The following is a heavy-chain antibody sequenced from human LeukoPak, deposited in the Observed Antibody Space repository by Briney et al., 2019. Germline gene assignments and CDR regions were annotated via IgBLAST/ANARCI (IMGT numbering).Heavy chain of an antibody. J-gene: IGHJ4*02. D-gene: IGHD6-13*01. CDR1: GYTFTSYG. Sequence: ASVKVSCKASGYTFTSYGISWVRQAPGQGLEWMGWISAYNGNTNYAQKFQGRVTITTDESTSTAYMELSSLRSEDTAVYYCARGYSSSWSANDYWGQGTLVTVSS. CDR2: ISAYNGNT. V-gene: IGHV1-18*01. CDR3: ARGYSSSWSANDY.